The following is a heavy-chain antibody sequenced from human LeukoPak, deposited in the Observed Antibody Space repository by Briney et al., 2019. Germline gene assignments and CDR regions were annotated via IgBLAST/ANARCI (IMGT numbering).Heavy chain of an antibody. CDR3: ARHPIEGATQSWFDP. D-gene: IGHD1-26*01. CDR1: GYSFTSYW. CDR2: IYPGDSDT. Sequence: GESLKISCKGSGYSFTSYWIGWVRQMPGKGLEWMGIIYPGDSDTRYSPPFQGQVTISADKSISTAYLQWSSLKASDTAMYYCARHPIEGATQSWFDPWGQGTLVTVSS. J-gene: IGHJ5*02. V-gene: IGHV5-51*01.